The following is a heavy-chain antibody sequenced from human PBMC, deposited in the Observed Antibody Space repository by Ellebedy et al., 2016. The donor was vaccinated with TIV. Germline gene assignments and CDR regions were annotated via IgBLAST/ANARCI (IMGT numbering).Heavy chain of an antibody. D-gene: IGHD3-10*01. Sequence: GESLKISXAASGFTFSSYGMHWVRQAPGKGLEWVAVIWYDGSNKHYADSVDGRFTISRNNSKNTLYLQMNSLRVEDTAVYYCAKDLSPFYFGSGSYHKGVPAHWGQGTLVTVSS. CDR3: AKDLSPFYFGSGSYHKGVPAH. V-gene: IGHV3-33*06. CDR2: IWYDGSNK. CDR1: GFTFSSYG. J-gene: IGHJ4*02.